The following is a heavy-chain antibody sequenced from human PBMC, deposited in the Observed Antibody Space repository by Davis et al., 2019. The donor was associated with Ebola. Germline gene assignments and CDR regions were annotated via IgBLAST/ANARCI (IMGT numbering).Heavy chain of an antibody. CDR2: IRSKAYGGTT. CDR3: TREPHRNYYDSSGYPGDY. J-gene: IGHJ4*02. D-gene: IGHD3-22*01. V-gene: IGHV3-49*03. CDR1: GFTFGDYA. Sequence: PGGSLRLSCTASGFTFGDYAMSWFRQAPGKGLEWVGFIRSKAYGGTTEYAASVKGRFTISRDDSKSIAYLQMNSLKTEDTAVYYCTREPHRNYYDSSGYPGDYWGQGTLVTVSS.